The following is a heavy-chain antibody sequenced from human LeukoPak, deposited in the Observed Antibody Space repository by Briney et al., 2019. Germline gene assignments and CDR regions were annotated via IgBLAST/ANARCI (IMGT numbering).Heavy chain of an antibody. CDR2: INTYNGNT. CDR1: GYTFTSYG. J-gene: IGHJ4*02. V-gene: IGHV1-18*01. CDR3: ARGWELDY. D-gene: IGHD1-26*01. Sequence: GASVKASCKGSGYTFTSYGISWVRQAPGQGLEWMGWINTYNGNTDYAQNLQGRVTLTTDASTSTAYMELRSLRSDDTAVYYCARGWELDYWGQGTLVTVSS.